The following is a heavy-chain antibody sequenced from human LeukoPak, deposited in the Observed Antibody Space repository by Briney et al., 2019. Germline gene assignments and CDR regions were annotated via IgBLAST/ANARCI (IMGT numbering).Heavy chain of an antibody. CDR3: ARGRQDVTMIVVVMTAVSYYLDV. CDR2: MNPSGST. V-gene: IGHV4-34*01. D-gene: IGHD3-22*01. J-gene: IGHJ6*03. Sequence: SETLSLTCAVYGGSFSGYYWTWIRQTPEKGLEWVGEMNPSGSTNYNPSLKSRVTISVDTSKNQFSLELSSVTAADTAVYYCARGRQDVTMIVVVMTAVSYYLDVWGKGTTVTVS. CDR1: GGSFSGYY.